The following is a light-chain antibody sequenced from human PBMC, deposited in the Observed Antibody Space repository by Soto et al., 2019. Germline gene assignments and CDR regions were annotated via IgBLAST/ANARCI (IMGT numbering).Light chain of an antibody. CDR3: QQYGSAPWT. J-gene: IGKJ1*01. V-gene: IGKV3-20*01. CDR1: QSVNNKY. CDR2: GAT. Sequence: EIVLTQSPGTLSLSPGERATISCRASQSVNNKYLAWYQQKVGQPPRLLICGATNRARGIPDRFGGSGSGTDFTLTVSRLEPEDFAVYHCQQYGSAPWTFGQGTKVE.